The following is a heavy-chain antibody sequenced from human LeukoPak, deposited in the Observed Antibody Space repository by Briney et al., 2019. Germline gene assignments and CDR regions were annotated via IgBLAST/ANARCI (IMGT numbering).Heavy chain of an antibody. J-gene: IGHJ4*02. CDR1: GFTFSDYY. CDR2: ISGSGSDI. CDR3: AKRSGGIKNYYFDY. Sequence: GGSLRLSCATSGFTFSDYYMSWIRQAPGKGLEWLSYISGSGSDINYADSVKGRFTISRDNSKNTLYLQMNSLRAEDTAVYYCAKRSGGIKNYYFDYWGQGTLVTVSS. D-gene: IGHD2-15*01. V-gene: IGHV3-11*06.